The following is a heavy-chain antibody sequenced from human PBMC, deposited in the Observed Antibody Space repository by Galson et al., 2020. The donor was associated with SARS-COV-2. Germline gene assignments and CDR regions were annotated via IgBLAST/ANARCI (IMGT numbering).Heavy chain of an antibody. CDR2: ISSSSSYI. D-gene: IGHD1-26*01. CDR1: GFTFSSYS. V-gene: IGHV3-21*01. J-gene: IGHJ2*01. CDR3: ARGGEWEPPVGYFDL. Sequence: GGSLRLSCAASGFTFSSYSMNWVRQAPGKGLEWVSSISSSSSYIYYADSVKGRFTISRDNAKNSLYLQMNSLRAEDTAVYYCARGGEWEPPVGYFDLWGRGTLVTVSS.